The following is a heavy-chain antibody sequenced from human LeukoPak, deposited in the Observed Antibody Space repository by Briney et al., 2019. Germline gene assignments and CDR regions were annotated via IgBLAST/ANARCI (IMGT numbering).Heavy chain of an antibody. CDR2: IYYSGST. D-gene: IGHD1-26*01. V-gene: IGHV4-39*07. CDR1: GGSISSSSYY. CDR3: ARGGSYLHSFDY. Sequence: SETLSLTCTVSGGSISSSSYYWGWIRQPPGKGLEWIGSIYYSGSTYYNPSLKSRVTISVDTSKNQFSLKLSSVTAADTAVYYCARGGSYLHSFDYWGQGTLVTVSS. J-gene: IGHJ4*02.